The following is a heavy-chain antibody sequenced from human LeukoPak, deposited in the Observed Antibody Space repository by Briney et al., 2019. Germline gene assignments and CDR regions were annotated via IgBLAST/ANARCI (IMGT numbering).Heavy chain of an antibody. CDR2: ISGSGDST. CDR3: TKGEGYSYGYCNY. V-gene: IGHV3-23*01. CDR1: GFTFSSYA. Sequence: PGGSLRLSCAASGFTFSSYAMSWVRQAPGKGLEWVSGISGSGDSTYYADSVKGRFTISRDNSKNTLYLQMNSLRAEDTAVYYCTKGEGYSYGYCNYWGQGTLVTVSS. J-gene: IGHJ4*02. D-gene: IGHD5-18*01.